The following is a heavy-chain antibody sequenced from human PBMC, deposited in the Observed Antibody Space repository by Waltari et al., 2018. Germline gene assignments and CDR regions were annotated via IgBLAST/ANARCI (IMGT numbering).Heavy chain of an antibody. D-gene: IGHD1-26*01. CDR2: ITSNGDNT. V-gene: IGHV3-23*01. Sequence: VQLSESGGGLVQPGGSLRLTCAASGFAFNTFAMIWVRQAPGKGLEWVSGITSNGDNTYYADSVQGRFTISRDNFDSTVYLQMNSLRAEDTAIYYCAKDNKRGIYNYYHGMDVWGQGTTVIVSS. J-gene: IGHJ6*02. CDR1: GFAFNTFA. CDR3: AKDNKRGIYNYYHGMDV.